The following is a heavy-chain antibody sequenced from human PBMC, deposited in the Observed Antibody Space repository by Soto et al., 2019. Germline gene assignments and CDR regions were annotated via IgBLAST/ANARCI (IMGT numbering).Heavy chain of an antibody. CDR3: ARSGIFRGRDWFDP. D-gene: IGHD6-13*01. V-gene: IGHV4-59*01. CDR2: IYYSGST. CDR1: GGSISGDY. Sequence: SETLSLGCTVSGGSISGDYWSWIRQPPGKGREWIGYIYYSGSTNYNPSLKSRVTISVDTSKNQFSLKLSSVTAADTAVYYCARSGIFRGRDWFDPWGQGTLVTVS. J-gene: IGHJ5*02.